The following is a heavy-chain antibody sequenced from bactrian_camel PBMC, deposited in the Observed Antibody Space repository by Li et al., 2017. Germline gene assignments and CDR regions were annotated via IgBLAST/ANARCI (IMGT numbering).Heavy chain of an antibody. CDR1: GFTFSSYY. CDR2: VPSDGTNT. J-gene: IGHJ4*01. CDR3: AAGGNPSIWVGFQVGDY. V-gene: IGHV3-2*01. Sequence: QVQLVESGGGLVQPGGSLRLSCAASGFTFSSYYMSWVRQAPGKGLEWVSSVPSDGTNTYYADSVKGRFTISRDNAKNTLSLQMNSLKLEDTAVYYCAAGGNPSIWVGFQVGDYRGQGTQVTVS. D-gene: IGHD5*01.